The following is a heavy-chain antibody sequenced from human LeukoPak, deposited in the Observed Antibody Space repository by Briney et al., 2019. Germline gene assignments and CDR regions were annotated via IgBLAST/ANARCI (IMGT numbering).Heavy chain of an antibody. J-gene: IGHJ4*02. CDR3: AKVSSGYYYDSSGLDY. D-gene: IGHD3-22*01. CDR1: GFTFSSYA. V-gene: IGHV3-30*04. Sequence: GRSLRLSCAASGFTFSSYAMHWVRQAPGKGLEWVAVISYDGSNKYYADSVKGRFTISRDNSKNTLYLQMNSLRAEDTAVYYCAKVSSGYYYDSSGLDYWGQGTLVTVSS. CDR2: ISYDGSNK.